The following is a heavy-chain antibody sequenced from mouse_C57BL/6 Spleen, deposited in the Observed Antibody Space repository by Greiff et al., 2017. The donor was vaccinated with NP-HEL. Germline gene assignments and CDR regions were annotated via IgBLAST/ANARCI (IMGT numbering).Heavy chain of an antibody. D-gene: IGHD1-1*01. V-gene: IGHV1-75*01. CDR2: IFPGSGST. CDR3: ARIYYGSSYEIYYAMDY. Sequence: VQLVESGPELVKPGASVKISCKASGYTFTDYYINWVKQRPGQGLEWIGWIFPGSGSTYYNEKFKGKATLTVDKSSSTAYMLLSSLTSEDSAVYFCARIYYGSSYEIYYAMDYWGQGTSVTVSS. CDR1: GYTFTDYY. J-gene: IGHJ4*01.